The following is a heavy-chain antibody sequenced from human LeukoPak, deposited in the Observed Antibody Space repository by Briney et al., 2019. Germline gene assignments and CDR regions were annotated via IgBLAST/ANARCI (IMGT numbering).Heavy chain of an antibody. CDR1: GGSISSYY. D-gene: IGHD3-22*01. CDR2: IYTSGST. CDR3: AREHYDSSCYYYDY. Sequence: PSETLSLTCTVCGGSISSYYGRWLRQPAGKGLEWIGRIYTSGSTNYNPSLKSRVPMSVDTSKHQFSLQLSSVTAADTAVYYCAREHYDSSCYYYDYWGQGTLVTVSS. J-gene: IGHJ4*02. V-gene: IGHV4-4*07.